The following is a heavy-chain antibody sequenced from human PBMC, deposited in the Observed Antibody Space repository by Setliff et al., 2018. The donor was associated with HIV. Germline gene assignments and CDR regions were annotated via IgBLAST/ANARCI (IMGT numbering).Heavy chain of an antibody. Sequence: SETLSLTCTVSGGSISSSSYYWGWIRQPPGKGLEWIGSIYYSGSTYYNPSLKSRVTISVNTSKNQFSLKLSSVTAADTAVYCCARLSGSFLREGCFDPWGQGTLVTVSS. CDR3: ARLSGSFLREGCFDP. CDR1: GGSISSSSYY. CDR2: IYYSGST. D-gene: IGHD1-26*01. J-gene: IGHJ5*02. V-gene: IGHV4-39*07.